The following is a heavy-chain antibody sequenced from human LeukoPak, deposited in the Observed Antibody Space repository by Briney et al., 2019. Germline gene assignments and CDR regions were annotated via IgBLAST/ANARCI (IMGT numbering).Heavy chain of an antibody. CDR3: AKSRGSSGWYATMDY. CDR1: GFTFDDYA. Sequence: PGGSLRLSCAASGFTFDDYAMHWVRQAPGKGLEWVSGISWNSGSIGYADSVKGRFTISRDNAKNSLYLQMNSLRAEDTALYYCAKSRGSSGWYATMDYWGQGTLVTVSS. D-gene: IGHD6-19*01. CDR2: ISWNSGSI. J-gene: IGHJ4*02. V-gene: IGHV3-9*01.